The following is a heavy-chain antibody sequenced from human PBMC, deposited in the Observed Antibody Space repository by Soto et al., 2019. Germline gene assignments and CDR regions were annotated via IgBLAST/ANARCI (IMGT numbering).Heavy chain of an antibody. CDR1: GYTFRSYD. CDR3: ARAYGAGSFDF. J-gene: IGHJ5*01. Sequence: QVQLVQSGAEVKKPGASVKVSCTASGYTFRSYDIHWVRQATGQGLEWMGWVNPNTGNTGYAQRFQGRVTMTRDISKSTAYMELSRLTSEDTTIYYCARAYGAGSFDFRGPGTLVSVSS. CDR2: VNPNTGNT. D-gene: IGHD3-10*01. V-gene: IGHV1-8*01.